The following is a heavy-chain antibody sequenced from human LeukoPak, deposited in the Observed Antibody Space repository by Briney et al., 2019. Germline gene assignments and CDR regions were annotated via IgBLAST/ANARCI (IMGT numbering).Heavy chain of an antibody. CDR1: GFTFSSYT. CDR2: TTSNGGST. Sequence: GGSLRLSCAASGFTFSSYTMHWVRQAPGKGLEYVSATTSNGGSTYYANSVKGRSSISRDNSKNTLYLQMGSLSAEDMAVYYCARWFGGEFDYWGQGTLVTVSS. CDR3: ARWFGGEFDY. J-gene: IGHJ4*02. D-gene: IGHD3-10*01. V-gene: IGHV3-64*01.